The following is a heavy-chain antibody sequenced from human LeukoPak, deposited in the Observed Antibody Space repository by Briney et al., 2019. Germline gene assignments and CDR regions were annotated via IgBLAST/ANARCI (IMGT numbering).Heavy chain of an antibody. CDR1: GYTFTDYY. V-gene: IGHV1-2*02. Sequence: ASVKVSCKASGYTFTDYYMHGVRQAPGKGLEWMGWINPKSGDTRYAQKFQGRVTMTRDTSITTAYMDLSSLRSDETAVYYCAREWDYYAFWGQGTLVTVSS. CDR3: AREWDYYAF. J-gene: IGHJ4*02. CDR2: INPKSGDT.